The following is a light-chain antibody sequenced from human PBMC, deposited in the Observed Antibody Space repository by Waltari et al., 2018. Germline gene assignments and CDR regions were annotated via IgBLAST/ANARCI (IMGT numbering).Light chain of an antibody. CDR3: CSYAGSSTFYV. Sequence: SALTPPAPVSGSPGQAIPISCTGTSSDVGRYTLVSWYQQYPGKAPKLMIYEGSKRPSGVSNRFSGSKSGNTASLTISGLQAEDEADYYCCSYAGSSTFYVFGTGTKVTVL. V-gene: IGLV2-23*01. J-gene: IGLJ1*01. CDR2: EGS. CDR1: SSDVGRYTL.